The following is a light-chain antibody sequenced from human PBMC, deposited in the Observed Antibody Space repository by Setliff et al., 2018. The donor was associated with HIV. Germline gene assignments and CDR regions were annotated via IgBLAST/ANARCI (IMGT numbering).Light chain of an antibody. CDR1: HSNIGTIT. Sequence: QSALTQPPSASGTPGQSVTISCSGSHSNIGTITVNWYQRLPGAAPKLLIYTNSLRPSGVPNRFSGSKSGTSASLAISGLRSEDEAEYYCASWDDTLKVYVFGSGTKVTVL. CDR3: ASWDDTLKVYV. V-gene: IGLV1-44*01. J-gene: IGLJ1*01. CDR2: TNS.